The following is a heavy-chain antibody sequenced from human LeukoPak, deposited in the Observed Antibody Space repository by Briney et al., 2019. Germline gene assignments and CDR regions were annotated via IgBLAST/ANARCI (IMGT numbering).Heavy chain of an antibody. V-gene: IGHV1-18*01. D-gene: IGHD3-22*01. CDR3: AREPAYYYDSSGYPATDNWFDP. CDR1: GYTFTSYG. CDR2: ISAYNGNT. Sequence: ASVKVSCKASGYTFTSYGISWVRQAPGQGLEWMGWISAYNGNTNYAQKLQGRVTMTTDTSTSTAYMELRSLRSDDTAVYYCAREPAYYYDSSGYPATDNWFDPWGQGTLVTVSS. J-gene: IGHJ5*02.